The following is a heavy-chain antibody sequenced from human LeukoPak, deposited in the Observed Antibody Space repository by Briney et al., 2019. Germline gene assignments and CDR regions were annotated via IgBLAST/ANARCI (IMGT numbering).Heavy chain of an antibody. J-gene: IGHJ6*02. CDR2: TSSSGSTI. Sequence: PGGSLRLSCAASGFTFSTYSMNWVRQAPGRGLGWVSYTSSSGSTIYYADSVKGRFTISRDNAKNSLFLQVNSLRAEDTAVYYCARLRGLQYGDGMDVWGQGTTVTVSS. CDR1: GFTFSTYS. D-gene: IGHD4-11*01. CDR3: ARLRGLQYGDGMDV. V-gene: IGHV3-48*01.